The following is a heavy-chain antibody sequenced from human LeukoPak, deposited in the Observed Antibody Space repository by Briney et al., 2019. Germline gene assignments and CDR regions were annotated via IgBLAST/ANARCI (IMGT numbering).Heavy chain of an antibody. J-gene: IGHJ6*02. CDR1: GGSIGSSSYY. D-gene: IGHD2-8*01. CDR3: ARYGVIYGMDV. CDR2: IYYSGST. Sequence: SETLSLTCTVSGGSIGSSSYYWGWIRQPPGKGREWIGNIYYSGSTYYNPSLKSRVTISVDTSKNQFSLKLSSVTAADTAVYYCARYGVIYGMDVWGQGTTVTVSS. V-gene: IGHV4-39*01.